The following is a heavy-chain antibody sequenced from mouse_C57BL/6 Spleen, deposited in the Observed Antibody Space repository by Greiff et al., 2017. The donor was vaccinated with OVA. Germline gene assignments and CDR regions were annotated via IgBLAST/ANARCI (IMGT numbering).Heavy chain of an antibody. CDR3: ARDYGSSPDY. Sequence: EVNLVDSGGGLVKPGGSLKLSCAASGFTFSDYGMHWVRQAPEKGLEWVAYISSGSSTIYYADTVKGRFTISRDNAKNTLFLQMTSLRSEDTTMYYCARDYGSSPDYWGQGTTLTVSS. D-gene: IGHD1-1*01. CDR2: ISSGSSTI. J-gene: IGHJ2*01. CDR1: GFTFSDYG. V-gene: IGHV5-17*01.